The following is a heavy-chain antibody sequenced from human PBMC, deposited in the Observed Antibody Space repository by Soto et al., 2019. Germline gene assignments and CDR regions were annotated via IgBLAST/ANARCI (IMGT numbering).Heavy chain of an antibody. CDR3: AKGRTFFDF. V-gene: IGHV3-23*01. CDR1: GFAFSDYA. Sequence: EVHLLESGGVLVQPGGSLRLSCAASGFAFSDYAMTWVRQAPGKGLEWVSDISDGDGATHYADSVKGRFTISRDDSKNTLYLQMDSLRAEDAAVYYCAKGRTFFDFWGQGTLVTVSS. J-gene: IGHJ4*02. CDR2: ISDGDGAT. D-gene: IGHD3-16*01.